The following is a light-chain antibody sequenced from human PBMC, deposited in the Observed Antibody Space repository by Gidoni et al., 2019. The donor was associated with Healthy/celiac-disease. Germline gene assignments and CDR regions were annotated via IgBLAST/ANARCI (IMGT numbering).Light chain of an antibody. V-gene: IGKV1-5*03. CDR2: KAS. J-gene: IGKJ1*01. CDR1: QSIRSW. CDR3: QQYNSYPWT. Sequence: DIQMTQSLSTLSASVGDRVTITCRASQSIRSWLAWYQQKPGKAPKLLIYKASSLESGVPSRFSGSGSGTEFTLTIRRLQPDDFATYYCQQYNSYPWTFGQGTKVEIK.